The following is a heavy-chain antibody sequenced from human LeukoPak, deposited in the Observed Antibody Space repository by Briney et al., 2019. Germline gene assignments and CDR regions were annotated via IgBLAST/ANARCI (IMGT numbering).Heavy chain of an antibody. CDR1: GYTFTSYD. D-gene: IGHD3-10*01. CDR2: INPNRGNK. J-gene: IGHJ5*02. CDR3: ARANIVRGVGLFFDRNWFDP. V-gene: IGHV1-8*01. Sequence: ASVKVSCKASGYTFTSYDINWVRQATGKGLEGMGCINPNRGNKGYAQKFQGGAIITRNTSISTAYMELSRLRSDDTAVYYCARANIVRGVGLFFDRNWFDPWGQGTLVTVSS.